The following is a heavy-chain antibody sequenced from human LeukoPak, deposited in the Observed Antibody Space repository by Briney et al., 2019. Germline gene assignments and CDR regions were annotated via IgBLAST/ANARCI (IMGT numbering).Heavy chain of an antibody. Sequence: GGSLRLSCAASGFTFSSYNMNWVRQAPGKGLEWVSYISSSGSTIYYADSVKGRFTISRDNAKNSLYLQMNSLRAEDTAVYYCAREGYSGYLRGYFDYWGQGTLVTVSS. CDR3: AREGYSGYLRGYFDY. CDR1: GFTFSSYN. J-gene: IGHJ4*02. CDR2: ISSSGSTI. D-gene: IGHD5-12*01. V-gene: IGHV3-48*03.